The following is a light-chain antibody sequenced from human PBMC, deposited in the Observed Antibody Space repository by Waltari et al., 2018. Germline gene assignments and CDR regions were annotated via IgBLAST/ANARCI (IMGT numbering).Light chain of an antibody. CDR1: RGDIAPYYS. Sequence: QSALTQPPSASASPGHSVTIPCTGTRGDIAPYYSFSWYQQHRGRAPKLMIYEGTKRPSGVPDRFSGSRSGNTASLTVAGLQTEDEADYFCSSYADSNVLFGGGTKLTVL. CDR2: EGT. CDR3: SSYADSNVL. J-gene: IGLJ2*01. V-gene: IGLV2-8*01.